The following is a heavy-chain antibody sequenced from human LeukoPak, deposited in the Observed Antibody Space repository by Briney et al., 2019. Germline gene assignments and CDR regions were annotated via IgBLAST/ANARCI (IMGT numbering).Heavy chain of an antibody. J-gene: IGHJ3*02. CDR2: ISSSSSYT. D-gene: IGHD3-3*01. V-gene: IGHV3-11*06. CDR3: ASTIFGVVTHDAFDI. Sequence: KTGGSLRLSCAASGFTFSDYYMSWIRQAPGKGLEWVSYISSSSSYTNYADSVKGRFTISRENAKNSLYLQMNSLRAEDTAVYYCASTIFGVVTHDAFDIWGQGTMVTVSS. CDR1: GFTFSDYY.